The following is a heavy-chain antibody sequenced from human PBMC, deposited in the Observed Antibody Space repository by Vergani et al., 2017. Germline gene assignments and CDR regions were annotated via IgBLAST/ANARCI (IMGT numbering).Heavy chain of an antibody. J-gene: IGHJ6*02. CDR1: GFTFSSYS. D-gene: IGHD2-15*01. CDR3: ARDKGTDWSGGSCYSSYYYDGMDV. Sequence: EVQLVESGGGLVKPGGSLRLSCAASGFTFSSYSMNWVRQAPGKGLEWVSSISSSSSYIYYADSVKGRFTISRDNAKNSLYLQMNSLRAEDTAVYYCARDKGTDWSGGSCYSSYYYDGMDVWGQGSTVTVSS. V-gene: IGHV3-21*01. CDR2: ISSSSSYI.